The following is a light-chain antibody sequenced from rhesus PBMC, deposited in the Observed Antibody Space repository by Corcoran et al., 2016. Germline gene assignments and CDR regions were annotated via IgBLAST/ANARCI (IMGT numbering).Light chain of an antibody. V-gene: IGKV6-55*01. CDR3: QQSSSFPFT. Sequence: EIVLTQSPAFQSVTLKGEVTITCQASQSIGRSLHWYQQKPDRSPKLLGKYAYPSISGVPSRFGGNGSGTGCTLTVNSREAEDAPTYCCQQSSSFPFTFGPGPKLDI. CDR2: YAY. J-gene: IGKJ3*01. CDR1: QSIGRS.